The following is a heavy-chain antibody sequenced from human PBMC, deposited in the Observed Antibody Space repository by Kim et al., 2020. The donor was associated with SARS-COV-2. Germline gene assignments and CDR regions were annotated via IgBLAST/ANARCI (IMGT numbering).Heavy chain of an antibody. CDR3: AIYSKNFGRWYFDL. J-gene: IGHJ2*01. Sequence: SQKFQGRVTITRDTSASPAYMELSSLRSEDTAVYYCAIYSKNFGRWYFDLWGRGTLVTVSS. V-gene: IGHV1-3*01. D-gene: IGHD2-15*01.